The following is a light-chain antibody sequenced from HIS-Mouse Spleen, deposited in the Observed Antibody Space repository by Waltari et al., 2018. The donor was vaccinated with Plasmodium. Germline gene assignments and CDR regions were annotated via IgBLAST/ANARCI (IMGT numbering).Light chain of an antibody. CDR1: SSDVGSYNL. Sequence: QSALTQPASVSGSPGQSLTISCTGTSSDVGSYNLFSWYQQHPGKAPKLMSYEGSKRPSGVSNRFSGSKSGNTASLTISGLQAEDEADYYCCSYAGSSTYVFGTGTKVTVL. CDR2: EGS. J-gene: IGLJ1*01. CDR3: CSYAGSSTYV. V-gene: IGLV2-23*01.